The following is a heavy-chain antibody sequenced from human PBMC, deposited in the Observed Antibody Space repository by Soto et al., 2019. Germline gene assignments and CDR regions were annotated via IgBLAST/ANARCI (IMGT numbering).Heavy chain of an antibody. V-gene: IGHV3-30-3*01. D-gene: IGHD2-15*01. CDR3: TTDPGGFCRGGSCYWFAP. CDR1: GFTFSNAW. CDR2: ISYDGSNK. Sequence: PGGSLRLSCAASGFTFSNAWMTWVRQAPGKGLEWVAVISYDGSNKYYADSVKGRFTISRDNSKNTLFLQMNSLKTEDTAVYYCTTDPGGFCRGGSCYWFAPWGQGTLVTVSS. J-gene: IGHJ5*02.